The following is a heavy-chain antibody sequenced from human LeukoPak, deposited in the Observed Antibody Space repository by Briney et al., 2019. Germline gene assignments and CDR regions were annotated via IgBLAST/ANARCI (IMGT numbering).Heavy chain of an antibody. J-gene: IGHJ4*02. CDR2: IKQDGSEK. CDR3: ARSNSGIYSHFDY. V-gene: IGHV3-7*01. D-gene: IGHD1-26*01. Sequence: GGSLRLSCAASGFTFSSYWMSWVRQAPGKGLEWVANIKQDGSEKYYVDSVKGRFTISRDNAKNSLYLQMNSLRAEDTAVYYCARSNSGIYSHFDYWGQGTLVTVSS. CDR1: GFTFSSYW.